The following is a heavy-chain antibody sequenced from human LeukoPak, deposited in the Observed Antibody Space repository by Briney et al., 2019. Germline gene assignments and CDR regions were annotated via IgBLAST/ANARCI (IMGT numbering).Heavy chain of an antibody. D-gene: IGHD1-1*01. V-gene: IGHV1-69*13. J-gene: IGHJ4*02. Sequence: SVKVSCKASGGTFSSYAISWVRQAPGQGLEWMGGIIPIFGTANYAQKFQGRVTTTADESTSTAYMELSSLRSEDTAVYYCARGKPLEGHGQSFDYWGQGTLVTVSS. CDR1: GGTFSSYA. CDR3: ARGKPLEGHGQSFDY. CDR2: IIPIFGTA.